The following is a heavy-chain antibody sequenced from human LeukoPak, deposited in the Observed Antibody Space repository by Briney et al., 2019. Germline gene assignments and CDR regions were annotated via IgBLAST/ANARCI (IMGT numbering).Heavy chain of an antibody. CDR3: ARGKLTMVRGVIITSRPY. CDR1: GGTFSSCA. D-gene: IGHD3-10*01. CDR2: IIPILGIA. J-gene: IGHJ4*02. Sequence: LRASVKVSCKASGGTFSSCAISWVRQAPGQGLEWMGRIIPILGIANYAQKFQGRVTITADKSTSTAYMELSSLRSEDTAVYYCARGKLTMVRGVIITSRPYWGQGTLVTVSS. V-gene: IGHV1-69*04.